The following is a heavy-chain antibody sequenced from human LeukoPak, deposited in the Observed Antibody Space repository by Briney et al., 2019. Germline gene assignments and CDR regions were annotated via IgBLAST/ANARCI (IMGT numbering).Heavy chain of an antibody. CDR2: IIPIFGTA. CDR1: GGTFSSYA. J-gene: IGHJ3*02. CDR3: AVCIAVAPTKNAFDI. D-gene: IGHD6-19*01. Sequence: SVKVSCKASGGTFSSYAISWVRQAPGQGLEWMGKIIPIFGTANYAQKFQGRVTITTDESTSTAYMELSSLRSEDTAVYYCAVCIAVAPTKNAFDIWGQGTMVTVSS. V-gene: IGHV1-69*05.